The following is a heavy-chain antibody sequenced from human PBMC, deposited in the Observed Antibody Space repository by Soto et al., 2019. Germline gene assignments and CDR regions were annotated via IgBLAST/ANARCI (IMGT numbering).Heavy chain of an antibody. CDR3: ARAVGPFDY. CDR1: GFTFSTYG. J-gene: IGHJ4*02. CDR2: IWYDGSNK. Sequence: QVQLVESGGGVVQPGRSLRLSCAASGFTFSTYGMHWVRQAPGKGLEWVAVIWYDGSNKYYADSVKGRFTISRDNSRDTLYLQMSSLRAEDTAVYYCARAVGPFDYWGQGTLVTVSS. V-gene: IGHV3-33*01.